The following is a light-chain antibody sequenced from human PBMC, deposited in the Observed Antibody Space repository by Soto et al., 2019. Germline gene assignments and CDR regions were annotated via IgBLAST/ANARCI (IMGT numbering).Light chain of an antibody. J-gene: IGKJ2*01. V-gene: IGKV1-5*03. CDR1: QTISRW. CDR2: KAS. Sequence: DIQMTQSPSTLSASVGYRVTITCRASQTISRWLAWYQQKPGKAPKLLIYKASSLQSGVPSGFRGSGSGTEFSLVISSLQPDDSATYYCQEFSSYTFGQGTKVDIK. CDR3: QEFSSYT.